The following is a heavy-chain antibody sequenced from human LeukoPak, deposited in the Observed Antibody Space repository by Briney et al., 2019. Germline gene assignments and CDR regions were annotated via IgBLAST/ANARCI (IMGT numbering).Heavy chain of an antibody. CDR1: GFTFSSYA. CDR3: AKDDDYVEYGYYFDF. J-gene: IGHJ4*02. V-gene: IGHV3-23*01. D-gene: IGHD4-17*01. Sequence: PGGSLRVSCAASGFTFSSYAMSWVRQAPGKGLGWVSAIGGRGTITYYADSVKGRFTISKDNSMNTLYLQMNSLRAEDTAVYYCAKDDDYVEYGYYFDFWGQGTLVTVSS. CDR2: IGGRGTIT.